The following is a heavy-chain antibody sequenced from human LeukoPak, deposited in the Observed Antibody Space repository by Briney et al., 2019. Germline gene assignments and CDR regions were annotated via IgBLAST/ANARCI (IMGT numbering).Heavy chain of an antibody. CDR2: IGTTGDT. D-gene: IGHD6-13*01. CDR3: ARSPSYSSSWYALDS. V-gene: IGHV3-13*01. CDR1: GFIFSGYD. J-gene: IGHJ4*02. Sequence: GGSLRLSCEASGFIFSGYDMHWVRQATGKGLEWVSAIGTTGDTYYSDSVRGRFTISRENAKNSLDLQMNSLRAGDTAVYYCARSPSYSSSWYALDSWGQGTLVTVSS.